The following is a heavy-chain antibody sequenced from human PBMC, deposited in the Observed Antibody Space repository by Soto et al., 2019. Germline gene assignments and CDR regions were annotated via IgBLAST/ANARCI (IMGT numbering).Heavy chain of an antibody. J-gene: IGHJ3*02. D-gene: IGHD3-3*01. V-gene: IGHV3-15*01. CDR1: GFTFRNVW. CDR3: TSKGRATFGVAPDTFDI. CDR2: IKSNLHGGTV. Sequence: QLVESGGGLVKPGGSVRLSCVASGFTFRNVWMTWFRQSPGKGLEWVGRIKSNLHGGTVEYGEPGKGRFIISRDDSRDTLYLETNSLRAEDTAVYFCTSKGRATFGVAPDTFDIWGRGTLVTVSS.